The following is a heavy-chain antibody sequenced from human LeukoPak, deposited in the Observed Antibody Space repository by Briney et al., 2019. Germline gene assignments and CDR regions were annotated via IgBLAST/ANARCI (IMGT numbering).Heavy chain of an antibody. J-gene: IGHJ4*02. CDR2: IFGSGGSA. D-gene: IGHD2-15*01. V-gene: IGHV3-23*01. CDR3: AKTTTGYSSGRYPAWPIDY. Sequence: PGGSERLSCAASGFTFCSYAMFWVRQAPGKGLEWVSGIFGSGGSAHYADSVKGLFTISRDNSKNTVYLQMDSLRAEDSAIYYCAKTTTGYSSGRYPAWPIDYWGQGTLVTVSS. CDR1: GFTFCSYA.